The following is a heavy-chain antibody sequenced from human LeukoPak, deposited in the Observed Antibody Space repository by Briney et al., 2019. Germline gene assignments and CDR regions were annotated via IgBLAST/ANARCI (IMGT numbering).Heavy chain of an antibody. CDR3: AKDIHSIKYYYDSSGYPFDY. CDR1: EFTFSTYA. Sequence: GGSLRLSCEASEFTFSTYAMHWVRQAPGKGLEWVSGISGNGGITYYADSVRGRFTISRDNSKNTLYLQMNSLRAEDTAVYYCAKDIHSIKYYYDSSGYPFDYWGQGTLVTVSS. CDR2: ISGNGGIT. J-gene: IGHJ4*02. V-gene: IGHV3-23*01. D-gene: IGHD3-22*01.